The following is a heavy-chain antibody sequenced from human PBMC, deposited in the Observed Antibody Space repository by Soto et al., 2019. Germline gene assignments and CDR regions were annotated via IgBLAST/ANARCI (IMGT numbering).Heavy chain of an antibody. V-gene: IGHV1-69*02. Sequence: QVQLVQSGAELKKPGSSVKVSCRASGGALSSYPIGWVRQAPGQGLEWMGRIIPVLGLANYAQKFQGRVTITADKSTRTAYMELTSLTSEASAIYYCARVKASTDSEGYYFDSWGQGTQVTVSS. D-gene: IGHD3-10*01. J-gene: IGHJ4*02. CDR2: IIPVLGLA. CDR1: GGALSSYP. CDR3: ARVKASTDSEGYYFDS.